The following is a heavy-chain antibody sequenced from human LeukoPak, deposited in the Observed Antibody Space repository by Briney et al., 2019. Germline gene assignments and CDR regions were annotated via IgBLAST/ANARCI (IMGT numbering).Heavy chain of an antibody. J-gene: IGHJ4*02. V-gene: IGHV1-8*01. Sequence: ASVKVSCKTSGYTFISHDINWVRQATGQGLEWMGWMDPNSGNTGYAQRFQGRVTLTRSTSLSEAYMELISLKFEDTAVYYCARVQGSDTSGSFDHWGQGTLVTVSS. CDR3: ARVQGSDTSGSFDH. D-gene: IGHD1-26*01. CDR1: GYTFISHD. CDR2: MDPNSGNT.